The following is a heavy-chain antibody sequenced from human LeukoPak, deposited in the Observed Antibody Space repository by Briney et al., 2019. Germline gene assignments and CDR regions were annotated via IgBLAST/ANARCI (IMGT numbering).Heavy chain of an antibody. CDR3: PRPIDLPQDRYYGSDFYPSYFEY. V-gene: IGHV3-7*04. J-gene: IGHJ4*02. Sequence: PGGSLRLSCAASGFTFIHFWMSWLRQTPGKGLEWVANIKQDGSEKNYVDSVKGRFTISRDNAKNSLYLQMNSMRAEDTAVYYGPRPIDLPQDRYYGSDFYPSYFEYWGQGSLVTVSS. D-gene: IGHD3-22*01. CDR2: IKQDGSEK. CDR1: GFTFIHFW.